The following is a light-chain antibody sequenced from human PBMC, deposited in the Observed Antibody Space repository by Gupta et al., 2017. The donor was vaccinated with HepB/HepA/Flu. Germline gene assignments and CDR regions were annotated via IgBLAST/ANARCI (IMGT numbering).Light chain of an antibody. V-gene: IGKV1-17*01. CDR2: AAF. CDR1: QGIRSD. CDR3: RQNNSSPGT. Sequence: DIQITQSPSSLSASVGDRVSITCRASQGIRSDLGWYQQKPGKAPQRLINAAFGLQPGVPSRFSGSESGTEFTLTISSLQPEDFATYYCRQNNSSPGTFGQGTKVEIK. J-gene: IGKJ1*01.